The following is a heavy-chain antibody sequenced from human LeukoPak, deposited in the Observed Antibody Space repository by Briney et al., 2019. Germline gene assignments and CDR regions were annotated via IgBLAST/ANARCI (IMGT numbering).Heavy chain of an antibody. CDR2: ISTSSSYI. Sequence: GGSLRLSCAASGFTFSSYAMNWVRQAPGKGLEWVSLISTSSSYIYYADSVKGRFTVSRDNAKNSLFLQINSLRAEDTAVYYCARGAGGSSRYYFDYWGQGTLVTVSS. J-gene: IGHJ4*02. V-gene: IGHV3-21*01. CDR3: ARGAGGSSRYYFDY. D-gene: IGHD6-6*01. CDR1: GFTFSSYA.